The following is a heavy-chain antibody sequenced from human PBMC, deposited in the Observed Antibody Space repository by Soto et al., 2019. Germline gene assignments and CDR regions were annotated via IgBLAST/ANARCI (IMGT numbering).Heavy chain of an antibody. CDR1: GFTFSSYA. J-gene: IGHJ4*02. CDR2: ISGSGGST. CDR3: AKDVVVPAAIRPGYPLSYFDY. Sequence: PGGSLRLSCAASGFTFSSYAMSWVRQAPGKGLEWVSAISGSGGSTYYADSVKGRFTISRDNSKNTLYLQMNSLRAEDTAVYYCAKDVVVPAAIRPGYPLSYFDYWGQGTLVTVSS. D-gene: IGHD2-2*01. V-gene: IGHV3-23*01.